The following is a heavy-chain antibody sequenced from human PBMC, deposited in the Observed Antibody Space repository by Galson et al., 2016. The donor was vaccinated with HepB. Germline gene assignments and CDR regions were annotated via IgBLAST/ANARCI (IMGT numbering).Heavy chain of an antibody. D-gene: IGHD1-26*01. Sequence: QSGAEVKKPGDSLKISCKVSGYWFSNYWIGWVRQMPGKGLEWMGIIYPHDSDTRYSPSFQGQVTISADKSISTTYLQWRSLKASDTAVYYCARAWELHDYCGQGTLVTVSS. V-gene: IGHV5-51*01. CDR1: GYWFSNYW. CDR3: ARAWELHDY. CDR2: IYPHDSDT. J-gene: IGHJ4*02.